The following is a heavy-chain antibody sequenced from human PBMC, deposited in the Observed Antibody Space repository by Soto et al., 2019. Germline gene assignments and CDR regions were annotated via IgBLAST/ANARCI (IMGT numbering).Heavy chain of an antibody. CDR3: AKEWSYSSGWSHVDY. J-gene: IGHJ4*02. CDR2: ISGSGGST. D-gene: IGHD6-19*01. V-gene: IGHV3-23*01. Sequence: GVLRLSCAASGFTFSSYAMSWVRQAPGKGLEWVSAISGSGGSTYYADSVKGRFTISRDNSKNTLYLQMNSLRAEDTAVYYRAKEWSYSSGWSHVDYWGQGTLVTVSS. CDR1: GFTFSSYA.